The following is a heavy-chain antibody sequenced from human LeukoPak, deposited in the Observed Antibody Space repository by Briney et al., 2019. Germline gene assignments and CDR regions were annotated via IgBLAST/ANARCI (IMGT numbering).Heavy chain of an antibody. V-gene: IGHV3-7*01. CDR2: IKQDGSEK. Sequence: GGSLRLSCAASGFTFSSYAMSWVRQAPGKGLEWVANIKQDGSEKYYVDSVKGRFTISRDNAKNSLYLQMNSLRAEDTAVYYCARGSNSSSFRYYFDNWGQGTLVTVSS. CDR1: GFTFSSYA. J-gene: IGHJ4*02. CDR3: ARGSNSSSFRYYFDN. D-gene: IGHD6-6*01.